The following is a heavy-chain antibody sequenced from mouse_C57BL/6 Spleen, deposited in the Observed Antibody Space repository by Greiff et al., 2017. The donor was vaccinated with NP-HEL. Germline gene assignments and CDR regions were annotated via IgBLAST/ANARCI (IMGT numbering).Heavy chain of an antibody. CDR3: ARRPTRYFDV. CDR2: IDPSDSYT. J-gene: IGHJ1*03. V-gene: IGHV1-69*01. Sequence: QVQLQQPGAELVMPGASVKLSCKASGYTFTSYWMHWVKQRPGQGLEWIGEIDPSDSYTNYNQKFKGKSTLTVDKSSSTAYMQLSSLTSEDSAVYYCARRPTRYFDVWGTGTTVTVSS. CDR1: GYTFTSYW. D-gene: IGHD1-1*01.